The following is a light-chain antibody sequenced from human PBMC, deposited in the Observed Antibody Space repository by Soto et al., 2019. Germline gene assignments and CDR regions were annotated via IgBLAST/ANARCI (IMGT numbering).Light chain of an antibody. J-gene: IGKJ2*01. V-gene: IGKV1-5*03. Sequence: DIQMTQSPSTLSASVGDRVTITCRASQSISSWLAWYQQKPGKAPKLLIYKASTLKSGVPSRFSGSGSGTEFTLTISSLQPDDFATYYCQQYISYSPYTFGQGTKLEIK. CDR3: QQYISYSPYT. CDR1: QSISSW. CDR2: KAS.